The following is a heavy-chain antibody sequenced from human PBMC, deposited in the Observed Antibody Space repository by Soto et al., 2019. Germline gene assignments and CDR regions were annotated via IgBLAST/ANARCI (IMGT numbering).Heavy chain of an antibody. CDR2: IYYSGST. J-gene: IGHJ4*02. Sequence: SETLSLTCTVSGGSISSGGYYWSWIRQHPGKGLEWIGYIYYSGSTYYNPSLKSRVTISVDTSKNQFSLKLSSVTAADTAVYYCARGPGPMAKIAYWGQGTLVTVSS. D-gene: IGHD3-10*01. CDR3: ARGPGPMAKIAY. V-gene: IGHV4-31*03. CDR1: GGSISSGGYY.